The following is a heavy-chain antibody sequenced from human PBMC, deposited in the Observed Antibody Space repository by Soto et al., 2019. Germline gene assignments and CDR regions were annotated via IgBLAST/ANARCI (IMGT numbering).Heavy chain of an antibody. D-gene: IGHD3-22*01. CDR1: GFTFSDYQ. V-gene: IGHV3-11*01. CDR3: ARDLGYYDSSGYFDY. J-gene: IGHJ4*02. CDR2: ISSSGSII. Sequence: QVQLVESGGGLVKPGGSLRLSCAASGFTFSDYQMSWIRQAPGKGLEWVSYISSSGSIISYADSVSGRFTISRDNAKNSLYLQVNSLRAEDTAVYYCARDLGYYDSSGYFDYWGQGTLGTVSS.